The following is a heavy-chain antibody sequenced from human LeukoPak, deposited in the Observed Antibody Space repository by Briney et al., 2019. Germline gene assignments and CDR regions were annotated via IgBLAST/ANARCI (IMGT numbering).Heavy chain of an antibody. D-gene: IGHD2-21*02. CDR1: GFTFSSYW. CDR2: INTDGSST. J-gene: IGHJ6*03. CDR3: ASSGDALMDV. Sequence: PGGSLRLSCAASGFTFSSYWMHWVRQAPGKGLVWVSRINTDGSSTGYADSVKGRFTISRDNAKNTLYLQMNSLRAEDTAVYYCASSGDALMDVWGKGTTVTVSS. V-gene: IGHV3-74*01.